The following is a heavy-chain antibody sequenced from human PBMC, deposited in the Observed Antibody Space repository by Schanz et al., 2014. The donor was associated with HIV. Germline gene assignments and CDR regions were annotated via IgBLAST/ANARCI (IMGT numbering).Heavy chain of an antibody. V-gene: IGHV3-53*02. J-gene: IGHJ4*02. D-gene: IGHD3-22*01. CDR1: GFTVSSNY. Sequence: EVQLVETGGGLIQPGGSLRLSCAASGFTVSSNYMSWVRQAPGKGLEWVSVIYSGGSTYYADSVKGRFTISRDNSKNTLFLQMNSLRAEDTAVYYCARDPLYYYDSSGPADYWGQGTLVTVSS. CDR2: IYSGGST. CDR3: ARDPLYYYDSSGPADY.